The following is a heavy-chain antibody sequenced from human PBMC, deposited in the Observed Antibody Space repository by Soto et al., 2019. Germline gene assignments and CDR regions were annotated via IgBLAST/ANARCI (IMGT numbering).Heavy chain of an antibody. V-gene: IGHV3-11*01. CDR3: AKMSSENYYDPVFS. CDR2: ISSSGNTI. Sequence: QVQLVESGGGVVKTSGSLRIACAASGFTFSDYYMSWFRKAPGKGLEWVSYISSSGNTIYYADSVKGRFTISRDNAKNSVYLQMNSLRAEDTALYFCAKMSSENYYDPVFSWGQGTLVTVSS. J-gene: IGHJ5*02. CDR1: GFTFSDYY. D-gene: IGHD3-22*01.